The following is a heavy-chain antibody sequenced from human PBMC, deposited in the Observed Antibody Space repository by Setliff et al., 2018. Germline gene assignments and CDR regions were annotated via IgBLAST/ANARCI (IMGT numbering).Heavy chain of an antibody. CDR1: GYTFVNYG. Sequence: ASVKVSCKASGYTFVNYGISWVRQAPGEGLEWMGWISPYNGVTSYAQRFQGRATMTTDTSTSAAYLELMSLRSDDTAVYYCAISSLSICSGDTCPNAFDIWGQGTMVTVSS. CDR2: ISPYNGVT. J-gene: IGHJ3*02. D-gene: IGHD2-15*01. V-gene: IGHV1-18*01. CDR3: AISSLSICSGDTCPNAFDI.